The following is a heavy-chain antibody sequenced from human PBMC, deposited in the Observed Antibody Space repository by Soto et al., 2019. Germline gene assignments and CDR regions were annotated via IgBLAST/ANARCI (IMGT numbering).Heavy chain of an antibody. Sequence: EVQLLESGGGLVQPGGSLRLSCAASGFTFSSYAMSWVRQAPGKGLEWVSAISGSGGSTYYADSLKGRLTISRDNSKNPLYLKMNSLGAEDTAVYYCATYPQLATVTPCRYFDYWGQGTLVTVSS. CDR2: ISGSGGST. CDR3: ATYPQLATVTPCRYFDY. CDR1: GFTFSSYA. J-gene: IGHJ4*02. V-gene: IGHV3-23*01. D-gene: IGHD6-13*01.